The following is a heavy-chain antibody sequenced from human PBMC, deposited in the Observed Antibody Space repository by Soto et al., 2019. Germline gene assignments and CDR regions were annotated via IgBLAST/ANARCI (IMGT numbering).Heavy chain of an antibody. CDR1: GFTFRSYA. D-gene: IGHD5-12*01. CDR3: ATYPEYSAYEGTYFDY. V-gene: IGHV3-23*01. CDR2: ISGTGGTT. Sequence: EVQLLESGGGLEQPGGSLRLSCAASGFTFRSYAMSWVRQAPGKGLEWVSIISGTGGTTYYADSVKGRFTISRDNSKTTLYLQMNSLRTEDTAVYYCATYPEYSAYEGTYFDYWGQGTLVTVSS. J-gene: IGHJ4*02.